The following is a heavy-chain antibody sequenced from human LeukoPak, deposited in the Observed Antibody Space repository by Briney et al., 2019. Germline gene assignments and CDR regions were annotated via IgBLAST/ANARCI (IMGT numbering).Heavy chain of an antibody. CDR3: ARHDGTTVTMYYFDY. Sequence: PSETLSLTCTVSGGSISSSSYYWGWIRQPPGKGLEWIGSIYYSGSTYYNPSLKSRVTISVDTSKNQFSLKLSSVTAADTAVYYCARHDGTTVTMYYFDYWGQGTLVTVSS. V-gene: IGHV4-39*01. J-gene: IGHJ4*02. D-gene: IGHD4-11*01. CDR2: IYYSGST. CDR1: GGSISSSSYY.